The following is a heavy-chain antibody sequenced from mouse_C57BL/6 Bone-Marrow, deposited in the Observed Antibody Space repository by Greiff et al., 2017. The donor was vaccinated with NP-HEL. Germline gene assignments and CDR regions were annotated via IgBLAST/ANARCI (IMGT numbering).Heavy chain of an antibody. CDR1: GYSFTGYY. Sequence: EVQLQQSGPELVKPGASVKISCKASGYSFTGYYMNWVKQSPEKSLEWIGEINPSTGGTTYNQKFKAKATLTVDKSSSTAYMQLKSLTSEDSAVYYCAILSSYGSPYYAMDYWGQGTSVTVSS. V-gene: IGHV1-42*01. J-gene: IGHJ4*01. CDR2: INPSTGGT. D-gene: IGHD1-1*01. CDR3: AILSSYGSPYYAMDY.